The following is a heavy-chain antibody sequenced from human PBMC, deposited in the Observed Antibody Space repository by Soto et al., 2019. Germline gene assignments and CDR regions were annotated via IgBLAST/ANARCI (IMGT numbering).Heavy chain of an antibody. CDR2: IIPIFGTA. J-gene: IGHJ4*02. V-gene: IGHV1-69*01. CDR1: GGTFSSYA. D-gene: IGHD6-6*01. CDR3: ASTGIAARREYYFDY. Sequence: QVQLVQSGAEVKKPGPSVKVSCKASGGTFSSYAISWVRQAPGQGLEWMGGIIPIFGTANYAQKFQGRVTITADESTSTAYMELSSLRSEDTAVYYCASTGIAARREYYFDYWGQGTLVTVSS.